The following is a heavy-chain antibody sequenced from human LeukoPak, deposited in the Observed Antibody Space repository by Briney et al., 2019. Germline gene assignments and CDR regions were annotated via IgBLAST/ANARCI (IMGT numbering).Heavy chain of an antibody. CDR3: AREGPRGNSQFDY. V-gene: IGHV3-30-3*01. Sequence: GGSLRLSCAASGFTFSSYAMHWVRQAPGKGLEWVAVISKDGSNKDYADSVKGRLTISRDNSKNTLYLQMNSLRAEDTAVYYCAREGPRGNSQFDYWGQGTLVTVSS. D-gene: IGHD2/OR15-2a*01. CDR2: ISKDGSNK. J-gene: IGHJ4*02. CDR1: GFTFSSYA.